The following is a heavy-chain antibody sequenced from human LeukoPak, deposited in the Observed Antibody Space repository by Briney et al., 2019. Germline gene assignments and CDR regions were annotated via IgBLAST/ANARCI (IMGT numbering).Heavy chain of an antibody. CDR3: ARYGDIVVVPAAKGMDV. J-gene: IGHJ6*02. D-gene: IGHD2-2*01. CDR1: GYTFTSYG. Sequence: ASVTVSCTASGYTFTSYGISWVRQAPGQGLEWMGWISAYNGNTNYAQKLQGRVTMTTDTSTSTAYMELRSLRSDDTAVYYCARYGDIVVVPAAKGMDVWGQGTTVTVSS. V-gene: IGHV1-18*01. CDR2: ISAYNGNT.